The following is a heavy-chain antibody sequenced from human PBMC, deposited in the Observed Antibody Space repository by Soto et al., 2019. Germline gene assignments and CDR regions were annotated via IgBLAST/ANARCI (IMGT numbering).Heavy chain of an antibody. CDR2: IKSKTDGGTR. V-gene: IGHV3-15*07. J-gene: IGHJ4*02. CDR3: TTFRYHYDSSGYSLWDF. CDR1: GFTFSDAW. Sequence: EVQLVQSGGGLVKPGGSLRLSCAAFGFTFSDAWMNWVRQVPGKGLEWVGRIKSKTDGGTRDYLAPVKGRFTISRDDSKNTLYLQMNSLKTEDTAVYFCTTFRYHYDSSGYSLWDFWGQGTLVTVSS. D-gene: IGHD3-22*01.